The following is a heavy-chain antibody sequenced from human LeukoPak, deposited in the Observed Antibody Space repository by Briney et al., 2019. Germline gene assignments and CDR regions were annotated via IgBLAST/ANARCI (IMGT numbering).Heavy chain of an antibody. CDR2: INAGNGNT. Sequence: GASVKVSCKASGYTFTSYAMHWVRQAPGQRLEWMGWINAGNGNTKYSQKFQGRVTITRDTSASTAYMELSSLRSEDTAVYYCARALEYCSGGSCYPHWFDPWGQGTLVTVSS. CDR3: ARALEYCSGGSCYPHWFDP. V-gene: IGHV1-3*01. J-gene: IGHJ5*02. CDR1: GYTFTSYA. D-gene: IGHD2-15*01.